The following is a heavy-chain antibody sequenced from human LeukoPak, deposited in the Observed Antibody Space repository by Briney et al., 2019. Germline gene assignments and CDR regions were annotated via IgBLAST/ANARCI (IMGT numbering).Heavy chain of an antibody. CDR1: GFTFSTYP. D-gene: IGHD3/OR15-3a*01. Sequence: PGASLRLSCAASGFTFSTYPMSWVRQAPGKRLEWVSSISENGAGTYYADSAKGRFTISRDNSRNTMYLQMHSLRVGDTAVYYCASQGTGYHSVWGQGTLVTVSS. V-gene: IGHV3-23*01. J-gene: IGHJ4*02. CDR3: ASQGTGYHSV. CDR2: ISENGAGT.